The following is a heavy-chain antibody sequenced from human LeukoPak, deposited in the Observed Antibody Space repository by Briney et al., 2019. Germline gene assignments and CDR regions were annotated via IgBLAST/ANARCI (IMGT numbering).Heavy chain of an antibody. D-gene: IGHD2-2*01. Sequence: PGGSLRLSCAASGFSFGVYAMNWVRQASAKGLEGVSSILGSGSSIYYADSVKGRFTISRDNSKNTLYLQMNSLRAEDTAIYYCAKRYCGSTSCPTPFYFFDYCGQGTLVTVSS. J-gene: IGHJ4*02. CDR3: AKRYCGSTSCPTPFYFFDY. CDR1: GFSFGVYA. CDR2: ILGSGSSI. V-gene: IGHV3-23*01.